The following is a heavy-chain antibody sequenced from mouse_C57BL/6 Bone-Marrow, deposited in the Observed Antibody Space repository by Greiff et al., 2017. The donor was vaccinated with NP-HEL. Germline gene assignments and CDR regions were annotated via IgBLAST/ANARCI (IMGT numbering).Heavy chain of an antibody. Sequence: QVQLKQSGAELARPGASVKLSCKASGYTFTSYGISWVKQRTGQGLEWIGEIYPRSGNTYYNEKFKGKATLTADKSSSTAYMELRSLTSEDSAVYFCANDRYYAWFAYWGQGTLVTVSA. CDR2: IYPRSGNT. CDR1: GYTFTSYG. CDR3: ANDRYYAWFAY. J-gene: IGHJ3*01. D-gene: IGHD2-3*01. V-gene: IGHV1-81*01.